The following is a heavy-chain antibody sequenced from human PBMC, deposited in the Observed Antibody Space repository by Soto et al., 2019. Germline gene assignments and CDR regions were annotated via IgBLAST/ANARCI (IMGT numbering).Heavy chain of an antibody. CDR3: ERRHVRYIQYNWLDP. CDR1: GGSISSSSYY. CDR2: IYYSGST. Sequence: SETLSLTCTVSGGSISSSSYYWGWIRQPPGKGLEWIGSIYYSGSTYYNPSLKSRVTISVDTSKNQFSLKLSSVTAADTAVYYCERRHVRYIQYNWLDPWGQGTLVTVYS. J-gene: IGHJ5*02. V-gene: IGHV4-39*01. D-gene: IGHD1-20*01.